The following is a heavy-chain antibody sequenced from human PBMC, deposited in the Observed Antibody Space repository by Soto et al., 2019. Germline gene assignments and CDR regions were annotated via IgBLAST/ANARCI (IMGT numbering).Heavy chain of an antibody. J-gene: IGHJ4*01. CDR3: ARSVEGHFDF. D-gene: IGHD6-19*01. Sequence: PGGSLRLPCSASGFTFRVYSMNWFRQAPGKGLEWVSYITSDERTIHYADSVKGRFTISRDNAKNSVYLQMTSLRDEDTAVYYCARSVEGHFDFWGQGILVTVSS. V-gene: IGHV3-48*02. CDR2: ITSDERTI. CDR1: GFTFRVYS.